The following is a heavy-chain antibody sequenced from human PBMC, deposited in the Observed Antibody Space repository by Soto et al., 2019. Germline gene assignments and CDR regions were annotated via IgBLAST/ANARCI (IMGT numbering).Heavy chain of an antibody. J-gene: IGHJ6*02. CDR3: AREDRDRETGLVPAAIDGMDV. CDR1: GGTFSRYS. CDR2: IIPIFGIA. Sequence: VQLVQTGAEVKKPGCSVKGSCKASGGTFSRYSITWVRQAPGHGLEWIGRIIPIFGIASYAQKFQGRVTITADESTSTAYMELSSLRSDDTAVYYCAREDRDRETGLVPAAIDGMDVWGQGTTVTVSS. V-gene: IGHV1-69*08. D-gene: IGHD2-2*01.